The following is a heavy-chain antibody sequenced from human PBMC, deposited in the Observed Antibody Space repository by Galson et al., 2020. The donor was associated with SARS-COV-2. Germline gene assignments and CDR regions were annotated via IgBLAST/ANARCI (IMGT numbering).Heavy chain of an antibody. J-gene: IGHJ4*02. CDR3: AMGVSVTSGIYFDD. V-gene: IGHV3-53*01. D-gene: IGHD4-17*01. CDR2: IYTGGST. CDR1: GFTVSSNY. Sequence: GRSLRLACAASGFTVSSNYMSWVRHAPGKGLEWVSVIYTGGSTYYADSAKGRFTIPRDNSKNTLYLQMNSLRAEDTAVDYCAMGVSVTSGIYFDDWGQGTLVTVSS.